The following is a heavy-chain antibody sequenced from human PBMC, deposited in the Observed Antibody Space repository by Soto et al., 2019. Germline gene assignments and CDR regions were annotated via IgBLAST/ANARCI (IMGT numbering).Heavy chain of an antibody. CDR1: GYTFTSYD. CDR2: RNPNSGNT. J-gene: IGHJ5*02. Sequence: ASVKISCKASGYTFTSYDINWVRQATGQGLEWMGWRNPNSGNTGYAQKFQGRVTMTRNTSISTAYMELSSLRSEDTAVYYCARACSLGVIAASVPWCKGTLVTVSS. CDR3: ARACSLGVIAASVP. D-gene: IGHD6-6*01. V-gene: IGHV1-8*01.